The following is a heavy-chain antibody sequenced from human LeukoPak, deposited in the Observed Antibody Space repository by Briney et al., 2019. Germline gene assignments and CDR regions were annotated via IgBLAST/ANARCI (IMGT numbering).Heavy chain of an antibody. D-gene: IGHD6-19*01. J-gene: IGHJ4*02. CDR2: ISYDGSNK. V-gene: IGHV3-30*04. CDR3: ARSRYSSGWYYFDY. Sequence: GRSLRLSCAASGFTFSSYAMHWVRQAPGKGLEWVAVISYDGSNKYYADSVKGRFTISRDNSKNTLYLQMNSLRAEDTAVYYCARSRYSSGWYYFDYWGQGTLVTVSS. CDR1: GFTFSSYA.